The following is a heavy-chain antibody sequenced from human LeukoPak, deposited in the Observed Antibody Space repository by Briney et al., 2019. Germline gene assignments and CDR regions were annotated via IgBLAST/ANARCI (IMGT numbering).Heavy chain of an antibody. J-gene: IGHJ3*02. D-gene: IGHD1-26*01. CDR3: AKDRYSGSYYGNDAFDI. V-gene: IGHV3-23*01. CDR1: GFTFSIHA. Sequence: PGGSLRLSCAASGFTFSIHAMSWVRQAPGKGLEWVSAISGSDDRTWYADSVKGRFTISRDNSKNTLYLQMNSLRAEDTAVYYCAKDRYSGSYYGNDAFDIWGQGTMVTVSS. CDR2: ISGSDDRT.